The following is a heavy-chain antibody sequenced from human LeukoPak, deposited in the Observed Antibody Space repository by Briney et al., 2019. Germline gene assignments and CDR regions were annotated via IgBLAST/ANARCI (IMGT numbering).Heavy chain of an antibody. V-gene: IGHV1-8*02. Sequence: ASVKVSCKASGYTFTGYYMHWVRQAPGQGLEWMGWINPNSGNTGYAQKFQGRVTMTRNTSISTAYMELSSLRSEDTAVYYCARTDLHYDILTGYSPGNWFDPWGQGTLVTVSS. D-gene: IGHD3-9*01. CDR2: INPNSGNT. CDR1: GYTFTGYY. J-gene: IGHJ5*02. CDR3: ARTDLHYDILTGYSPGNWFDP.